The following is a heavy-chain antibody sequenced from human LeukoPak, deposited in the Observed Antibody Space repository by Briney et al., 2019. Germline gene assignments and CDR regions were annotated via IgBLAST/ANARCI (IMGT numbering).Heavy chain of an antibody. CDR3: ARDSSSEL. D-gene: IGHD6-19*01. CDR1: GFIFSSYA. CDR2: ISYDGSNK. J-gene: IGHJ4*02. Sequence: GRSLRLSCAASGFIFSSYAMHWVRQAPGKGLEWVAVISYDGSNKYYADSVEGRFTISRDNSKNTLYLQMNSLRAEDTAVYYCARDSSSELWGQGTLVTVSS. V-gene: IGHV3-30-3*01.